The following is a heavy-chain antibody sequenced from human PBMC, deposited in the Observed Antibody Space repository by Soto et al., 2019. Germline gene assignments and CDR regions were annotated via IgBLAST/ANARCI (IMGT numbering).Heavy chain of an antibody. J-gene: IGHJ4*02. V-gene: IGHV3-33*01. CDR1: GFTFSSYG. Sequence: QVQLVESGGGVVQPGRSLRLSCAASGFTFSSYGMHWVRQAPGKGLEWVAVIWYDGSNKYYADSVKGRFTISRDNSKNPLYLQMHRLSGEDTAVYSCARDYGGKRVDEYWGQGTLVTVPS. CDR3: ARDYGGKRVDEY. D-gene: IGHD4-17*01. CDR2: IWYDGSNK.